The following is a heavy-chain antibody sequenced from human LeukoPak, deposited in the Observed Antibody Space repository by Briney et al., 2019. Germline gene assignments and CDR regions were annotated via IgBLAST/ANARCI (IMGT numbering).Heavy chain of an antibody. J-gene: IGHJ4*02. Sequence: GGSLRLSCAASGFTFSSHAMSWVRQAPGKGLEWVSAISGSGGSTYYADSVKGRFTISRDNSKNTLYLQMNSLRAEDTAVYYCAKPTSYYDFWSGYEDYFDYWGQGTLVTVSS. CDR1: GFTFSSHA. D-gene: IGHD3-3*01. CDR3: AKPTSYYDFWSGYEDYFDY. V-gene: IGHV3-23*01. CDR2: ISGSGGST.